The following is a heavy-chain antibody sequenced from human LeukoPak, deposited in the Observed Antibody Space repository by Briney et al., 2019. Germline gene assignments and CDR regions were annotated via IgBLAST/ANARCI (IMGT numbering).Heavy chain of an antibody. J-gene: IGHJ4*02. CDR1: GASISNYY. CDR2: IYITGSN. D-gene: IGHD3-10*01. Sequence: SETLSLTCAVSGASISNYYWSWIRQPAGKGLEWIGRIYITGSNIYSPSFKSRVTMSVDTSKNQFSLKLSSVTAADTAVYYCARDRGVPCPGFDYWGQGTLVTVSS. V-gene: IGHV4-4*07. CDR3: ARDRGVPCPGFDY.